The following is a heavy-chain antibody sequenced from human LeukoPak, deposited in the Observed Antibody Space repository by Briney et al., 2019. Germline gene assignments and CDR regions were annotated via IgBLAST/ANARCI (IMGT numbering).Heavy chain of an antibody. CDR2: ISYDGSNK. CDR3: ARDARVDIVGATSPGDY. CDR1: GFRFTGSG. Sequence: GGSLRLSCAASGFRFTGSGMHWVRRAPGKGLEWLAVISYDGSNKYYADSVKGRFTISRDNSKNTLYLQMNSLRAEDTAVYYCARDARVDIVGATSPGDYWGQGTLVTVSS. D-gene: IGHD1-26*01. V-gene: IGHV3-30*03. J-gene: IGHJ4*02.